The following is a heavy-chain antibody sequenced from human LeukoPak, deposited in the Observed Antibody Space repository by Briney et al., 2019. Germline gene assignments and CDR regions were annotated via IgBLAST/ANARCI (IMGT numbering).Heavy chain of an antibody. J-gene: IGHJ5*02. Sequence: SETLSLTCTVSGYSINSGYYWGWIRQPPEKGLEWIGSIYHSGSTYYNPSLKSRVTISVDTSKNQFSLKLSSVTAADTAVYYCARDRIAVSDPPNWFDPWGQGTLVTVSS. D-gene: IGHD6-19*01. V-gene: IGHV4-38-2*02. CDR1: GYSINSGYY. CDR2: IYHSGST. CDR3: ARDRIAVSDPPNWFDP.